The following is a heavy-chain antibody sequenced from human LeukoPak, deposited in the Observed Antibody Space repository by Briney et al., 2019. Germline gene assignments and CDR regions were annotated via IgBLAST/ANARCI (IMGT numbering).Heavy chain of an antibody. CDR3: ARMVGSSIGDMYYFDY. D-gene: IGHD3-10*01. Sequence: PSETLSLTCTVSGGSISSSSYYWGWIRQPPGKGLEGIGSIYYSGSNYYNPSLKSRVTISVDTSKNQFSLNLSSVTAADTAVYYCARMVGSSIGDMYYFDYWGQGTLVTVSS. CDR2: IYYSGSN. J-gene: IGHJ4*02. CDR1: GGSISSSSYY. V-gene: IGHV4-39*01.